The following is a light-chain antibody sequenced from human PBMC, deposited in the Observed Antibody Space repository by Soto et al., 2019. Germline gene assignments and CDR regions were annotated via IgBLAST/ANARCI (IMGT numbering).Light chain of an antibody. V-gene: IGLV1-44*01. CDR1: SSNIGSNT. CDR2: SNN. Sequence: QSVLTQPPSASGTPGQRVTISCSGSSSNIGSNTVNWYQQLPGTAPKLLIYSNNQRLSGVPDRFSGSKSGTSASLAISGLQSEDEADYYCAAWDDSLNGYVFGTGTKLTVL. CDR3: AAWDDSLNGYV. J-gene: IGLJ1*01.